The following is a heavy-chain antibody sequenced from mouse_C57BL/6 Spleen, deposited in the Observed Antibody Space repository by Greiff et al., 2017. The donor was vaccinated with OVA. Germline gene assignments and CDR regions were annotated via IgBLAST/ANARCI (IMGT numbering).Heavy chain of an antibody. V-gene: IGHV1-55*01. CDR3: ARASTMVTTPFDY. CDR2: IYPGSGST. D-gene: IGHD2-2*01. CDR1: GYTFTSYW. Sequence: QVQLQQSGAELVKPGASVKMSCKASGYTFTSYWITWVKPRPGHGLEWIGDIYPGSGSTNSNEKSKSKATLTVDTSSITAYMQLRSRTSEDSAVYYCARASTMVTTPFDYWGQGTTLTGSS. J-gene: IGHJ2*01.